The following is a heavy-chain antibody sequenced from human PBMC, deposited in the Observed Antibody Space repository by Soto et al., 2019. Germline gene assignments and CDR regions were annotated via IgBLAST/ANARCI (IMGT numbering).Heavy chain of an antibody. V-gene: IGHV3-30*18. CDR3: AKDANEHYYDSSGPHDY. J-gene: IGHJ4*02. CDR1: GFTFSSYG. D-gene: IGHD3-22*01. CDR2: ISYDGSNK. Sequence: QVQLVESGGGVVQPGRSLRLSCAASGFTFSSYGMHWVRQAPGKGLEWVAVISYDGSNKYYAHSVKGRFTISRDNSKNTLYLQMNSLRAEDTAVYYCAKDANEHYYDSSGPHDYWGQGTLVTVSS.